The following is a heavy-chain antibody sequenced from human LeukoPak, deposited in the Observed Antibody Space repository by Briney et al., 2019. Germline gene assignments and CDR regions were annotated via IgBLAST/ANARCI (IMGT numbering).Heavy chain of an antibody. CDR2: IGTAGDT. CDR1: GFTFSSYD. V-gene: IGHV3-13*01. D-gene: IGHD3-10*01. J-gene: IGHJ4*02. CDR3: AKDRGPWGY. Sequence: GGSLRLSCAASGFTFSSYDMHWVRQATGKGLEWVSAIGTAGDTYYPGSVKGRFTISRGNSKNTLYLQMNSLRAEDTAVYYCAKDRGPWGYWGQGTLVTVSS.